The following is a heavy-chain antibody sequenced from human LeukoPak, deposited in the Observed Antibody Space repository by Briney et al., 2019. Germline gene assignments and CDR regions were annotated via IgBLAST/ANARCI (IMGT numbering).Heavy chain of an antibody. CDR1: GFTFSNYW. V-gene: IGHV3-7*03. D-gene: IGHD3-3*01. CDR3: AGDLMIFGVAPVDY. Sequence: GGSLRLSCAASGFTFSNYWMSWVRQAPGKGLEWVANIKQDGSVKNYLDSVKGRFAISRDNAKNSLSLQMNSLRAEDTAVYFCAGDLMIFGVAPVDYWGQGALVTVSS. CDR2: IKQDGSVK. J-gene: IGHJ4*02.